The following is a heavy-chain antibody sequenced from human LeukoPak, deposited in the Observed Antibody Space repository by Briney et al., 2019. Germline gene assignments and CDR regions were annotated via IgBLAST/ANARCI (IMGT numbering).Heavy chain of an antibody. CDR2: ISYDGSNK. D-gene: IGHD4-17*01. CDR3: ARASWYGDSRYFDY. V-gene: IGHV3-33*05. J-gene: IGHJ4*03. Sequence: ISYDGSNKYYADSVKGRFTISRDNSKNTLYLQMNSLRAEDTAVYYCARASWYGDSRYFDYWGQGTTVTVSS.